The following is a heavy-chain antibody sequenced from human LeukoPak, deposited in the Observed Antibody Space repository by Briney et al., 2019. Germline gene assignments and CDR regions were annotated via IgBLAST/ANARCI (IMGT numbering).Heavy chain of an antibody. CDR1: GFTFDDYA. Sequence: GRSLRLSCAASGFTFDDYAMHWVRQAPGKGLEWVSGISWNSGSIGYADSMKGRFTISRDNAKNSLYLQMNSLRAEDTALYYCAKDTFGGSRGYYYYGMDVWGQGTTVTVSS. CDR2: ISWNSGSI. J-gene: IGHJ6*02. D-gene: IGHD3-16*01. V-gene: IGHV3-9*01. CDR3: AKDTFGGSRGYYYYGMDV.